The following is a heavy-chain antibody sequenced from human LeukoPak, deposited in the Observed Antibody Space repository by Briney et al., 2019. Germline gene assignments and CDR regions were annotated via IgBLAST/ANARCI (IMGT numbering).Heavy chain of an antibody. CDR2: ISSSGSTI. CDR1: GFTFSSYE. D-gene: IGHD3-3*01. Sequence: GGSLRLSCAASGFTFSSYEMNWVRQAPGQGLEWVSYISSSGSTIYYADYVKGRFTISRDNAKNSLYLQMNSLRAEDTAVYYCARGPRITIFGVFYYYGMDVWGQGTTVTVSS. V-gene: IGHV3-48*03. J-gene: IGHJ6*02. CDR3: ARGPRITIFGVFYYYGMDV.